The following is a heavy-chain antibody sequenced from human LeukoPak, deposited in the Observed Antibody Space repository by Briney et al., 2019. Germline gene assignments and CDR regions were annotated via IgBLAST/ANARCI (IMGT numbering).Heavy chain of an antibody. Sequence: ASVKVSCKASGYTFTSYDINWVRQATGQGLEWMGWMNPNSGNTGYAQKFQGRVTMTRNTSISTAYMELSSLRSEDTAVYYCARGRPSTSLSSSWYVFKRKGYCFDYWGQGTLVTVSS. D-gene: IGHD6-13*01. CDR1: GYTFTSYD. J-gene: IGHJ4*02. CDR3: ARGRPSTSLSSSWYVFKRKGYCFDY. V-gene: IGHV1-8*01. CDR2: MNPNSGNT.